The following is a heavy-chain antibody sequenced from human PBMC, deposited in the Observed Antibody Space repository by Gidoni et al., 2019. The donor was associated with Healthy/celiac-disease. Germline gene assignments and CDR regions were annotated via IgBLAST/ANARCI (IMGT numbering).Heavy chain of an antibody. Sequence: EVQLVQSGAEVKKPGESLRISCKGSGSSFTSYWISLVRQMPVTGLEWMGRIDPSDSYTNYCPSFQGHGTISADKSISTAYLQCSILKASDTAMYYCARQGPNGYNRRYYYYGMDVWGQGTTVTVSS. CDR2: IDPSDSYT. V-gene: IGHV5-10-1*03. D-gene: IGHD5-12*01. J-gene: IGHJ6*02. CDR1: GSSFTSYW. CDR3: ARQGPNGYNRRYYYYGMDV.